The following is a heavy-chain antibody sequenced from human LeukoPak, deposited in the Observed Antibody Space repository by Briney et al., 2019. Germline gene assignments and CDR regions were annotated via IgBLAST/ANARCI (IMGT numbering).Heavy chain of an antibody. CDR2: ILYSGST. CDR1: GDSVTGRNFY. Sequence: SETLSLTCTVSGDSVTGRNFYWGWIRQPPGKGLEWIGSILYSGSTYYYPSIKSRVIISVDTSKNQFSLELSSVTAADTAVYYCARVQPYYDFWSSPFDYWGQGTLVTVSS. CDR3: ARVQPYYDFWSSPFDY. V-gene: IGHV4-39*01. D-gene: IGHD3-3*01. J-gene: IGHJ4*02.